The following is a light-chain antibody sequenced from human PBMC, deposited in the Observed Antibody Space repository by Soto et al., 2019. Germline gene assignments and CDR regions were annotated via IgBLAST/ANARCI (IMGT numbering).Light chain of an antibody. CDR2: GAS. CDR3: QQYNNWPPTWT. V-gene: IGKV3-15*01. J-gene: IGKJ1*01. Sequence: EIVMTQSPATLSVSPGERATLSCRASQSVNSNLDWYQQKPGQAPRLLIYGASTRATGIPYRFSGSRSGTEFTLTISSLQSEDFAVYYCQQYNNWPPTWTFGQGTKVEIK. CDR1: QSVNSN.